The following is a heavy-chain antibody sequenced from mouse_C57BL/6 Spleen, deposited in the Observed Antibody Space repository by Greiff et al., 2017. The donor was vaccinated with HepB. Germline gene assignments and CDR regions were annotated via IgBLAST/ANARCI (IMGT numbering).Heavy chain of an antibody. D-gene: IGHD3-2*02. CDR2: INPNNGGT. V-gene: IGHV1-22*01. Sequence: VQLQQSGPELVKPGASVKMSCKASGYTFTDYNMHWVKQSHGKSLEWIGYINPNNGGTSYNQKFKGKATLTVNKSSSTAYMELRSLTSEDSAVYYCARGLRLRGETMDYWGQGTSVTVSS. CDR3: ARGLRLRGETMDY. J-gene: IGHJ4*01. CDR1: GYTFTDYN.